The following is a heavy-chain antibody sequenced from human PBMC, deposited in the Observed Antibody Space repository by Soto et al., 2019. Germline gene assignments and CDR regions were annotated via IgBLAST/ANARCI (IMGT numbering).Heavy chain of an antibody. CDR1: GDTSTTYV. CDR2: INPMSRTT. V-gene: IGHV1-69*01. J-gene: IGHJ4*02. CDR3: AGGSFCGSNCLFDREY. Sequence: VQLVQSGAEVKKPGSSVKVSCKASGDTSTTYVTSWVRQAPGQGPEWIGGINPMSRTTKYSEKYNGRVTNTADEATRTAYLDMTSLIFEDTAVYFCAGGSFCGSNCLFDREYWGQGTLVTVSS. D-gene: IGHD2-21*01.